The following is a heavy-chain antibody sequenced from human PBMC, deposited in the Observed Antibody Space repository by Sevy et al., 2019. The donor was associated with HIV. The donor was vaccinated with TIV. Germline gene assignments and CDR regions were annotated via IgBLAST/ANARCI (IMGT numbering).Heavy chain of an antibody. CDR3: AGENAWGRGYS. J-gene: IGHJ4*02. V-gene: IGHV4-59*08. CDR2: IYYNGHI. D-gene: IGHD1-26*01. Sequence: SETLSLTCTVSGGPITSLYWNWIRQPPGKGLEWIANIYYNGHINYNPSLKSRVTLSLDTSKNRFSLRLSSVTAADTAMYYCAGENAWGRGYSWGQGTLVTVSS. CDR1: GGPITSLY.